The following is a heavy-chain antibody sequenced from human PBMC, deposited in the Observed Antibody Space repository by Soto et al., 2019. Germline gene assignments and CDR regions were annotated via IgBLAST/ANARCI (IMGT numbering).Heavy chain of an antibody. CDR2: IRGSGGNT. CDR3: AKNSENYGDARYYS. Sequence: EVQLLESGGGLVQPGGSLRLSCAASGFTFTSYAMSWVRQAPGKGLEWVSSIRGSGGNTYYADSMKGRFTISRDNSKNTLYLQMNSLRAEDTAVYYCAKNSENYGDARYYSWGQGTLVTVSS. V-gene: IGHV3-23*01. J-gene: IGHJ4*02. D-gene: IGHD4-17*01. CDR1: GFTFTSYA.